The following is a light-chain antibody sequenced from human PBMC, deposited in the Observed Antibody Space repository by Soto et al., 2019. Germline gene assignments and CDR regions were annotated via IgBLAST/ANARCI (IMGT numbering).Light chain of an antibody. Sequence: DIQMTQSPSSLSASVGDTVTITCRASQDISNYLAWFRQKPGEAPKLLIYGPSTLESGVPSRFSGGKSGTDFTLTISGLQPEDVAIYYCQKYNSLPFTFGPGTKVEIQ. J-gene: IGKJ3*01. V-gene: IGKV1-27*01. CDR3: QKYNSLPFT. CDR1: QDISNY. CDR2: GPS.